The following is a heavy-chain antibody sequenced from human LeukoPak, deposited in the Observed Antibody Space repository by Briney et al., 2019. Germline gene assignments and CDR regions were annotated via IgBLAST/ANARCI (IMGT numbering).Heavy chain of an antibody. CDR3: ARSSWIQLWLV. CDR1: GGSISSYY. CDR2: IYYSGST. V-gene: IGHV4-59*01. J-gene: IGHJ3*01. D-gene: IGHD5-18*01. Sequence: SETLSLTCTVSGGSISSYYWSWIRQPPGKGLEWIGYIYYSGSTNYNPSLKSRVTISVDTSKNQFSLKLSSGTAADTAVYYCARSSWIQLWLVWGQGTMVTVSS.